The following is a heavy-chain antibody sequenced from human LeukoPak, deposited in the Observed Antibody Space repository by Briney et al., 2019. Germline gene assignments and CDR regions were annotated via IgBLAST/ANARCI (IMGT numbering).Heavy chain of an antibody. CDR3: ARNAVIPSLRYFEGYDY. V-gene: IGHV4-34*01. D-gene: IGHD3-9*01. J-gene: IGHJ4*02. Sequence: SETLSLTCAVYGGSFSGYYWSWIRQPPGKGLEWIGEINHSGSTNYNPSLKSRVTISVDTSKNQFSLKLSSVTAADTAVYYCARNAVIPSLRYFEGYDYWGQGTLVTVSS. CDR1: GGSFSGYY. CDR2: INHSGST.